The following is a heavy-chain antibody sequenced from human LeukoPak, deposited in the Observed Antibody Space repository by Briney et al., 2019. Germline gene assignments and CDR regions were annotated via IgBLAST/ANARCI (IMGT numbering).Heavy chain of an antibody. J-gene: IGHJ5*02. D-gene: IGHD4-23*01. CDR3: ARDSHGDYGGGWFDP. CDR1: GYSISSGYY. V-gene: IGHV4-38-2*02. Sequence: TSETLSLTCTVSGYSISSGYYWGWIRQPPGKGLEWIGSIYHSGSTYYNPSLKSRVTISVDTSKNQFSLKLSSVTAADTAVYYCARDSHGDYGGGWFDPWGQGTLVTVSS. CDR2: IYHSGST.